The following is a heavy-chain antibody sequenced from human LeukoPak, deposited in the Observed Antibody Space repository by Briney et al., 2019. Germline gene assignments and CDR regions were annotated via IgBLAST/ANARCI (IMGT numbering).Heavy chain of an antibody. J-gene: IGHJ6*03. CDR1: GGSISSSSYY. D-gene: IGHD3-10*01. V-gene: IGHV4-39*07. CDR3: ARDTGTMVRGSYYYYYMDV. CDR2: IYYSGST. Sequence: SETLSLTCTVSGGSISSSSYYWGWIRQPPGKGLEWIGSIYYSGSTNYNPSLKSRVTMSVDTSKNQFSLKLSSVTAADTAVYYCARDTGTMVRGSYYYYYMDVWGKGTTVTISS.